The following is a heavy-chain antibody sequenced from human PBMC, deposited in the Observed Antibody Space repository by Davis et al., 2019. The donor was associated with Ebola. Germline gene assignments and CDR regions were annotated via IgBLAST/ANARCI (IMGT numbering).Heavy chain of an antibody. V-gene: IGHV3-53*04. Sequence: GGSLRLSCAASGFTFSSYAMSWVRQAPGKGLEWVSVIYSGGSTYYADSVKGRFTISRHNSKNTLYLQMNSLRAEDTAVYYCAKGGARYFYHYYGMDVWGQGTTVTVSS. CDR2: IYSGGST. J-gene: IGHJ6*02. CDR3: AKGGARYFYHYYGMDV. CDR1: GFTFSSYA. D-gene: IGHD2/OR15-2a*01.